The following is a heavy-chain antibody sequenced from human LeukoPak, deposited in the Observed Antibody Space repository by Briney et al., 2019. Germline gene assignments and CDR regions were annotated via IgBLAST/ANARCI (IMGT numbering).Heavy chain of an antibody. J-gene: IGHJ4*02. D-gene: IGHD3-22*01. Sequence: GGSLRLSCAASGFTFSDHYMDWVRQAPGKGLEWVGRTRNKANGYTTEYAASVKDRFTMSRDDSKNSVYLQMNSLKTEDTAVYYCTRVGNSGGYYNPLDYWGQGSLVTVSS. CDR2: TRNKANGYTT. CDR3: TRVGNSGGYYNPLDY. CDR1: GFTFSDHY. V-gene: IGHV3-72*01.